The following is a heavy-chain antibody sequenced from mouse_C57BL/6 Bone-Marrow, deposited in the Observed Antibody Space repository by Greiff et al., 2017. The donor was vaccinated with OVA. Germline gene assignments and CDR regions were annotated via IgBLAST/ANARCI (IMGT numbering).Heavy chain of an antibody. CDR2: IYIGNGYT. J-gene: IGHJ1*03. CDR3: ARSHYYGSSPTEYFDV. Sequence: VQLKQSGAELVRPGSSVKMSCKTSGYTFTSYGINWVKQRPGQGLECIGYIYIGNGYTEYNEKFKGKATLTSDTSSSTAYMQLSSLTSEDSAIYFCARSHYYGSSPTEYFDVWGTGTTVTVSS. CDR1: GYTFTSYG. D-gene: IGHD1-1*01. V-gene: IGHV1-58*01.